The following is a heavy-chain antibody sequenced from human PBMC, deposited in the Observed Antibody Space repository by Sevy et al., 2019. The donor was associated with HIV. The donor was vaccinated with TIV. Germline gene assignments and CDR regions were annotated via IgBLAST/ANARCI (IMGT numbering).Heavy chain of an antibody. CDR3: ARGNSGSFDY. Sequence: GGSLRLSCAASGFSFSSYWMHWVRQAPGKGVEWVANIKKDESEKYYVASVKGRFNISRDNAKNSVYLQMNSLRPEDTAIYYCARGNSGSFDYWGQGTLVTVSS. CDR2: IKKDESEK. V-gene: IGHV3-7*04. D-gene: IGHD3-22*01. J-gene: IGHJ4*02. CDR1: GFSFSSYW.